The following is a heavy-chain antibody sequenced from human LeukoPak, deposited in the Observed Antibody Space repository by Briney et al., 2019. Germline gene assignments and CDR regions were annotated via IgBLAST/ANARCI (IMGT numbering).Heavy chain of an antibody. J-gene: IGHJ5*02. CDR1: GGSISNYY. CDR2: FYNSGST. V-gene: IGHV4-59*08. Sequence: SETLSLTCTVSGGSISNYYWSWIRQPPGKGLEWIGSFYNSGSTKYNPSPKSRVTISADTSKNQFSLKLSSATAADTALYYCAGALRWLAHDLWGQGTLVTVSS. D-gene: IGHD4-23*01. CDR3: AGALRWLAHDL.